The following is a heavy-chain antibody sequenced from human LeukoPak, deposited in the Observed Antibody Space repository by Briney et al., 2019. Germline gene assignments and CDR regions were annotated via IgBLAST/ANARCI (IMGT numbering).Heavy chain of an antibody. Sequence: ASVKVSCKASGYTFTGYYMHWVRQAPGQRLEWMGWINPNSGGTNYAQKFQGRVTMTRDTSISTAYMELSRLRSDDTAVYYCARGPLVRGVVIKGAFDVWGQGTMVTVSS. CDR1: GYTFTGYY. D-gene: IGHD3-10*01. CDR2: INPNSGGT. J-gene: IGHJ3*01. V-gene: IGHV1-2*02. CDR3: ARGPLVRGVVIKGAFDV.